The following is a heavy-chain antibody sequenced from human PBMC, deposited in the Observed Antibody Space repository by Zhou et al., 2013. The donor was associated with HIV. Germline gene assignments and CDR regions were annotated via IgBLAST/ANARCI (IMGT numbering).Heavy chain of an antibody. D-gene: IGHD3-16*01. V-gene: IGHV1-69*04. CDR1: VDTFKSHA. Sequence: QVQLVQSESEVKKPGSSVKVSCKASVDTFKSHAISWVRQAPGQGLEWMGRIIPILDLTHYSQKFQGTVTITADKSTTTVYMELSSLRSEDTAVYYCARDHIGAESRLLEGYHMDVWGQRDHGHRLL. CDR2: IIPILDLT. CDR3: ARDHIGAESRLLEGYHMDV. J-gene: IGHJ6*03.